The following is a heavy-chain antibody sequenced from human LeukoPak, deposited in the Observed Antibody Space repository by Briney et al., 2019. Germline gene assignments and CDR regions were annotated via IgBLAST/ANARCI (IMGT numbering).Heavy chain of an antibody. D-gene: IGHD3-22*01. CDR3: ARTYYYDRSGYYDNWFDP. V-gene: IGHV3-30-3*01. J-gene: IGHJ5*02. Sequence: GWSLRLSCAASGFTFSSCTMHWVRQAPGKGLEWISLLSYGGSNDYYADSVKGRFTISRDNSRDTLYLQMDSLRADDTAVYYCARTYYYDRSGYYDNWFDPWGQGTLVTVAS. CDR2: LSYGGSND. CDR1: GFTFSSCT.